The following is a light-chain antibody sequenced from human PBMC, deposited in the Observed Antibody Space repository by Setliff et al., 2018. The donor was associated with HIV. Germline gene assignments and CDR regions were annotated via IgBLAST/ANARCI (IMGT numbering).Light chain of an antibody. J-gene: IGLJ1*01. V-gene: IGLV2-11*01. CDR3: CSYAGTYSYI. Sequence: QSALTQPRSVSGSPGQSVTVPCTGSSSDVGAYNYVSWYQQHPGKAPKLIIYDVSKRPSGVPDRFSGSKSGDTASLTISGLQSEDEADYYCCSYAGTYSYIFGTGTKVTVL. CDR2: DVS. CDR1: SSDVGAYNY.